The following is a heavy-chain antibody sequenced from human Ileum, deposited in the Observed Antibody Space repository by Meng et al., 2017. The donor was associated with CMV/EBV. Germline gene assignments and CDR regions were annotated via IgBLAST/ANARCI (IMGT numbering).Heavy chain of an antibody. V-gene: IGHV3-20*04. CDR3: VKDWGFEYEGTGHWHFDN. Sequence: GGSLRLSCAASGYTFDDYAMSWVRQAPGRGREWVAGISWNGGTTVYVDSVRGRFIISRDNFKNTVSLQMDILRTEDSAVYYCVKDWGFEYEGTGHWHFDNWGQGALVTVSS. J-gene: IGHJ4*02. CDR2: ISWNGGTT. D-gene: IGHD3-16*01. CDR1: GYTFDDYA.